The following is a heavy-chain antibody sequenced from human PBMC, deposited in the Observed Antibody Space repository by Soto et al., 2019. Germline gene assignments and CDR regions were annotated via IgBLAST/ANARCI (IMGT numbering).Heavy chain of an antibody. CDR1: GFTFSSYA. D-gene: IGHD5-12*01. Sequence: GGSLRLSCAASGFTFSSYAMSWVRQAPGKGLEWVSAISGSGGSTYYADSVKGRFTISRDNSKNTLYLQMNSLRAEDTAVYYCARGLYSGWHFFDYCGQGTLVTVSS. V-gene: IGHV3-23*01. J-gene: IGHJ4*02. CDR3: ARGLYSGWHFFDY. CDR2: ISGSGGST.